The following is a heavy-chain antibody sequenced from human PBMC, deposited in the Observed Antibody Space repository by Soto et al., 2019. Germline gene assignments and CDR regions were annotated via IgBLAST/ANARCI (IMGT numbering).Heavy chain of an antibody. CDR3: ARDPVAGPEFDY. D-gene: IGHD6-19*01. J-gene: IGHJ4*02. V-gene: IGHV1-18*01. CDR1: GYTFTTYG. Sequence: QVQLVQSGAEVKKPGASVKVSCKASGYTFTTYGISWVRQAPGQGLEWMGWINGYNGNTNYAQKLQGRVTMTTDTATSTACMEMRSLRSEDKAVYYCARDPVAGPEFDYWGQGTLVTVSS. CDR2: INGYNGNT.